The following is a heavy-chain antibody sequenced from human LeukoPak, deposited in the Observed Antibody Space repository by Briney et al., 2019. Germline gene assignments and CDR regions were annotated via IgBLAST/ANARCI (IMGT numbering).Heavy chain of an antibody. CDR2: IGNSGATT. D-gene: IGHD3-22*01. CDR3: AKDRPYKYDSSGFLASDI. V-gene: IGHV3-23*01. Sequence: GGSLRLSCAASGFTFTANAMSWVRQGPGKGLEWVSTIGNSGATTLYADSVKGRFTISRDNSKNMLYLQMNSLRAEDTAVYYCAKDRPYKYDSSGFLASDIWGQGTLLTVSS. CDR1: GFTFTANA. J-gene: IGHJ3*02.